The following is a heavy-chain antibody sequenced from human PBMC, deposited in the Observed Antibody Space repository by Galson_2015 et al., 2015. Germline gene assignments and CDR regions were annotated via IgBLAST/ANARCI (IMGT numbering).Heavy chain of an antibody. Sequence: SLRLSCAASGLTFSNYAMHWVRQAPGKGPEWVAVISYDGNNKYYADSVKGRFTISRDNFKNTLYLQMNSLKTEDTAVYYCARSSEEWLLLAYWGQGTLVTVSS. V-gene: IGHV3-30-3*01. J-gene: IGHJ4*02. CDR1: GLTFSNYA. CDR3: ARSSEEWLLLAY. CDR2: ISYDGNNK. D-gene: IGHD3-22*01.